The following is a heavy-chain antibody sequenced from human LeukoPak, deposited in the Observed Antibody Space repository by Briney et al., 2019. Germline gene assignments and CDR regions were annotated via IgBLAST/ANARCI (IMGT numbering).Heavy chain of an antibody. CDR1: RFTFSSYW. J-gene: IGHJ4*02. D-gene: IGHD2-21*01. V-gene: IGHV3-7*01. CDR2: IKQDGSQK. Sequence: PGGSLRLSCTASRFTFSSYWMNWVRQAPGKGLEWVANIKQDGSQKYYVDSVKGRFTISRDNAKNSLYLQMNSLRAEDTAVYYCARDSVFTLDYWGQGTLVTVSS. CDR3: ARDSVFTLDY.